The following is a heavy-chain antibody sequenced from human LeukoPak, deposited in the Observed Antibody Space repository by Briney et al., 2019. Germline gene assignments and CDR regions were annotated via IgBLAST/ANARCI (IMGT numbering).Heavy chain of an antibody. CDR3: ARDLNSSGYYYP. D-gene: IGHD3-22*01. V-gene: IGHV4-59*01. Sequence: SETLSLTCTVSGGSISSYYWSWIRQPPGKGLEWIGYIYYSGSTNYNPSLKSRVTISVDTSKNQFSLKLSSVTAADTAVYYCARDLNSSGYYYPWGQGTLVTVSS. J-gene: IGHJ5*02. CDR2: IYYSGST. CDR1: GGSISSYY.